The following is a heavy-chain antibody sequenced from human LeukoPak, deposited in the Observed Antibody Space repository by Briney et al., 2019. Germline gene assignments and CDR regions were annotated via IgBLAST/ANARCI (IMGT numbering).Heavy chain of an antibody. D-gene: IGHD3-22*01. CDR3: ARFLDYYYDAFDI. CDR1: GFTFSSYG. J-gene: IGHJ3*02. CDR2: IWYDGSNK. V-gene: IGHV3-33*01. Sequence: GRSLRLSCAASGFTFSSYGMHWVRQAPGKGLEWVAVIWYDGSNKYYADSVKGRFTISRDNSKNTLYLQMNSLRAEDTAVYYCARFLDYYYDAFDIWGQGTMVTVSS.